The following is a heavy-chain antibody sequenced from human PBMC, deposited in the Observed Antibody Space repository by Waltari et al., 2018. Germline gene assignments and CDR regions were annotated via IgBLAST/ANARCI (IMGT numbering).Heavy chain of an antibody. D-gene: IGHD3-10*01. Sequence: QVQPQESGPGLVKPSETLSLTCTVSGYSISSGYSWGWIRPPPGKGLEWTGSIYHSGSTDYNPSLKSRVTISVDTSKNQFSLKLSSVTAADTAVYYCAREPITMVRGVIIAPGYYGMDVWGQGTTVTVSS. V-gene: IGHV4-38-2*02. CDR3: AREPITMVRGVIIAPGYYGMDV. J-gene: IGHJ6*02. CDR2: IYHSGST. CDR1: GYSISSGYS.